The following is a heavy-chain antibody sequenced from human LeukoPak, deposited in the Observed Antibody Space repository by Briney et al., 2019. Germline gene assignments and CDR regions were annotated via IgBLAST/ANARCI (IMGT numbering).Heavy chain of an antibody. V-gene: IGHV3-23*01. Sequence: AGSLRLSCAASGFSFSTYAMSWVRQAPGKGLEWVSAVSGSGGNTYYADSVQGRFTISRDNSKNTLYLQMNSLRAEDTAVYYCAESGTGPHPNWFDPWGQGTLVTVAS. CDR1: GFSFSTYA. D-gene: IGHD6-13*01. CDR2: VSGSGGNT. CDR3: AESGTGPHPNWFDP. J-gene: IGHJ5*02.